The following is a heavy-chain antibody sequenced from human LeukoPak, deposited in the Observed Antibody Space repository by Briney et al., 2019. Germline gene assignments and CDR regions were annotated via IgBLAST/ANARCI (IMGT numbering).Heavy chain of an antibody. CDR3: ASWGATKDYYYYGMDV. Sequence: GGSLRLSCAASGFTFSSYAMHWVRQAPGKGLEWVAVISYDGSNKYYADSVKGRFTISRDNSKNTLYLQMNSLRAEDTAVYYCASWGATKDYYYYGMDVWGQGTTVTVSS. D-gene: IGHD1-26*01. V-gene: IGHV3-30-3*01. J-gene: IGHJ6*02. CDR1: GFTFSSYA. CDR2: ISYDGSNK.